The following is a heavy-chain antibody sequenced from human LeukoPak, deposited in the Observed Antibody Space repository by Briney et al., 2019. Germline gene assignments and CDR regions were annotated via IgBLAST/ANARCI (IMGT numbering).Heavy chain of an antibody. CDR3: ARDSRLYGGRYEFDY. V-gene: IGHV4-31*03. D-gene: IGHD4-23*01. CDR1: GGSISSGGYY. CDR2: IYYSGST. J-gene: IGHJ4*02. Sequence: SETLSLTCTVSGGSISSGGYYWSWIRQHPGKGLEWIGYIYYSGSTYYNPSLKSRVTISVDTSKNQFSLKLSSVTAADTAMYYCARDSRLYGGRYEFDYWGQGTLVTVSS.